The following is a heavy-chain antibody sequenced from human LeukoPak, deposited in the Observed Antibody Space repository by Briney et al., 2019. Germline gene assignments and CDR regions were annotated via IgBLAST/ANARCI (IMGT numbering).Heavy chain of an antibody. CDR2: ISGNSANI. CDR3: ARDSSSCDY. Sequence: GGSLRLSCAASGFTFSSYNMNWVRQAPQKGLEWISSISGNSANIFYADSVKGRFTISRDNAKNSLYLQMNSLRAEDTAVYYCARDSSSCDYWGQGTLVTVSS. V-gene: IGHV3-21*01. J-gene: IGHJ4*02. CDR1: GFTFSSYN. D-gene: IGHD6-13*01.